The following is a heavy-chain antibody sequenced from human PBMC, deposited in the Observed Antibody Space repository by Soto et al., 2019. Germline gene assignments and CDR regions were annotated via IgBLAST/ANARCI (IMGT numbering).Heavy chain of an antibody. CDR1: GFTFSSYA. J-gene: IGHJ4*02. CDR2: ISDNGSNK. CDR3: AKDPMTTVTLYYFGY. Sequence: PGGSLRLSCAASGFTFSSYAMHWVRQAPGKGLEWVAAISDNGSNKYYADSVKGRFTISRDNSKNTLYLQMNSLRAEDTAVYYCAKDPMTTVTLYYFGYWGQGTLVTVSS. V-gene: IGHV3-23*01. D-gene: IGHD4-17*01.